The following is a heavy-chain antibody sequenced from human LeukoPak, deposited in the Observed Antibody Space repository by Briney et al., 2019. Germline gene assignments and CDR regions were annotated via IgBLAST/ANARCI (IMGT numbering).Heavy chain of an antibody. J-gene: IGHJ4*02. V-gene: IGHV4-34*01. CDR1: GGSFSGYY. CDR3: ARQDVDTAMVTISYFDY. Sequence: SETLSLTCAVYGGSFSGYYWSWIRQPPGKGLEWIGEINHSGSTNYNPSLKSRVTISVDTSKNQSSLKLSSVTAADTAVYYCARQDVDTAMVTISYFDYWGQGTLVTVSS. CDR2: INHSGST. D-gene: IGHD5-18*01.